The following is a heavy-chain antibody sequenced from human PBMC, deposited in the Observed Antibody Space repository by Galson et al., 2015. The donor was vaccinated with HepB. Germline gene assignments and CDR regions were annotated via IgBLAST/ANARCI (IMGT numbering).Heavy chain of an antibody. Sequence: SLRLSCAASGFTFSSYAMHWVRQAPGKGLEYVSGISSNGGSTYYADSVKGRFTISRDNSKNTLSLQMSSLRAEDTAVYYCVKDRIAVAVFSTPGQVWGQGTLVTVSS. V-gene: IGHV3-64D*06. CDR1: GFTFSSYA. J-gene: IGHJ4*02. D-gene: IGHD6-19*01. CDR3: VKDRIAVAVFSTPGQV. CDR2: ISSNGGST.